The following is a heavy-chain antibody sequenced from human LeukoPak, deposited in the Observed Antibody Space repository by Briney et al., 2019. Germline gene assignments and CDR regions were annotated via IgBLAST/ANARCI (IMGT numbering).Heavy chain of an antibody. CDR2: INWNGGRT. D-gene: IGHD6-19*01. V-gene: IGHV3-20*04. J-gene: IGHJ4*02. CDR3: AKLAGTGGFDY. Sequence: GGSLRLPCAASGFTFDDYGMSWVRQAPGKGLEWVSGINWNGGRTGYADSVKGRLTISRDNAKNSLYLQMNSLRAEDTALYYCAKLAGTGGFDYWGQGTLVTVPS. CDR1: GFTFDDYG.